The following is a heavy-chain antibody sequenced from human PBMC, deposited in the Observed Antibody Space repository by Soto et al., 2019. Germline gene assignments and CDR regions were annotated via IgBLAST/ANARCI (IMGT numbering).Heavy chain of an antibody. CDR1: GYTFISYS. D-gene: IGHD6-13*01. Sequence: QVQLVQSGGEVKKPGASVNISCKATGYTFISYSITWVRQAPGQGLEWMGGISTYNGNTNYAQSFQGRVTLTRDTSTTTAFRGIRGLRSDATAIYYCALEVAHSTGWYDYFDQWGQGTLVDVSS. V-gene: IGHV1-18*04. CDR2: ISTYNGNT. J-gene: IGHJ4*02. CDR3: ALEVAHSTGWYDYFDQ.